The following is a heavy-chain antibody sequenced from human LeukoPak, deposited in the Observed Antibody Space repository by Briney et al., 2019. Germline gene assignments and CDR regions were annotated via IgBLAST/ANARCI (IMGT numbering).Heavy chain of an antibody. J-gene: IGHJ5*02. CDR3: ARTSRTAVAGTGRGYNWFDP. D-gene: IGHD6-19*01. CDR1: GGSISSGGYY. V-gene: IGHV4-31*03. CDR2: IYYSGST. Sequence: SETLSLTCTVSGGSISSGGYYWSWIRQHPGKGLEWIGYIYYSGSTYYNPSLKSRVTISVDTSKNQFSLKLSSVTAADTAVYYCARTSRTAVAGTGRGYNWFDPWGQGILVTVSS.